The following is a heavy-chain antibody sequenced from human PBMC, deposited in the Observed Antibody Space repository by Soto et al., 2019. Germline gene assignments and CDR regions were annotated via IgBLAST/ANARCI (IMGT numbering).Heavy chain of an antibody. J-gene: IGHJ5*02. V-gene: IGHV1-18*01. CDR1: GGTFSSYG. Sequence: ASVKVSCKASGGTFSSYGISWVRQAPGQGLEWMGWISAYNGNTNYAQKLQGRVTMTTDTSTSTAYMELRSLRSDDTAVYYCARDVVRWKNWFDPWGQGTLVTVSS. CDR3: ARDVVRWKNWFDP. CDR2: ISAYNGNT. D-gene: IGHD1-1*01.